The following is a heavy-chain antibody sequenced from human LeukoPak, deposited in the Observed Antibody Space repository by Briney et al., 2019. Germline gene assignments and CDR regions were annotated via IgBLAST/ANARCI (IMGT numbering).Heavy chain of an antibody. J-gene: IGHJ4*02. CDR2: ISSSSSYI. CDR1: GFTFSSYS. D-gene: IGHD2-15*01. V-gene: IGHV3-21*01. Sequence: GGSLRLSCAASGFTFSSYSMNWGRQAPGKGLEWVSSISSSSSYIYYADSVKGRFTISRDNAKNSLYLQMNSLRAEDTAVYYCARSASCSGGSCYGVWGYWGQGTLVTVSS. CDR3: ARSASCSGGSCYGVWGY.